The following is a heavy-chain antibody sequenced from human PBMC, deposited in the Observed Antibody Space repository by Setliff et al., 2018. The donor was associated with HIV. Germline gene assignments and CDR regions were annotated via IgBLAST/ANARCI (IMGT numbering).Heavy chain of an antibody. CDR2: ISSYNGNT. D-gene: IGHD1-26*01. J-gene: IGHJ4*02. Sequence: VASVKVSCKASGYTFTNYGISWVRPDPGQGIEWMGWISSYNGNTNYAQNFQGRVTMTTDTFTDTAYMELRSLRSDVTAVYYCAMSGEWELNLDYWGQGTLVTVSS. V-gene: IGHV1-18*01. CDR1: GYTFTNYG. CDR3: AMSGEWELNLDY.